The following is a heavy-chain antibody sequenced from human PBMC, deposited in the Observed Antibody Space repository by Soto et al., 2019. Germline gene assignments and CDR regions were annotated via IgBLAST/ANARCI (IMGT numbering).Heavy chain of an antibody. CDR1: GFNFRNDD. J-gene: IGHJ6*01. CDR2: IGSAGDT. V-gene: IGHV3-13*01. CDR3: ARGGYSSGFYHYAMDV. Sequence: EVQLVESGGGLVQPGGSLRLSCAASGFNFRNDDMLWVRQVKGKGLEWVSAIGSAGDTYYSASVKGRFTISRENTKNFLFLQMNSLRAGDTAVYYCARGGYSSGFYHYAMDVW. D-gene: IGHD6-19*01.